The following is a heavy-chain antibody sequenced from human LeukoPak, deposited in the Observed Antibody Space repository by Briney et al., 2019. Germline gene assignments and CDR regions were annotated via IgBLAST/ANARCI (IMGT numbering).Heavy chain of an antibody. J-gene: IGHJ5*02. CDR3: ARDHDSSGLT. CDR1: GGSISSGGYY. Sequence: SETLSLTCTVSGGSISSGGYYWSWIRQHPGKGLEWIGYIYYSGSTYYNPSLKSRVTISVDTSKNQFSLKLSSVTAADTAVYCCARDHDSSGLTWGQGTLVTVSS. V-gene: IGHV4-31*03. D-gene: IGHD3-22*01. CDR2: IYYSGST.